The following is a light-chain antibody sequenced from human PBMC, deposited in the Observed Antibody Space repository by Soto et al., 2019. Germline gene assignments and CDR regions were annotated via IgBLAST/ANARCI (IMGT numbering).Light chain of an antibody. CDR2: AAS. J-gene: IGKJ5*01. V-gene: IGKV1-39*01. CDR1: QSISSY. CDR3: QQSYSTQIT. Sequence: DIQMNQYPSSLSASVGDRVTITCRASQSISSYLNWYQQKPGKAPKLLIYAASSLQSGVPSRFSGSGSGTDFTLTISSLQPEDFATYYCQQSYSTQITFGQGTRLEIK.